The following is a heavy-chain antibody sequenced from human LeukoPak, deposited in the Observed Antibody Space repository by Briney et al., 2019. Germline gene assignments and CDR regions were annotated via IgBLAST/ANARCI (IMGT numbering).Heavy chain of an antibody. CDR1: GGSISSGSYY. V-gene: IGHV4-61*02. J-gene: IGHJ6*02. Sequence: SQTLSLTCTVSGGSISSGSYYWSWIRQPAGKGLEWIGRIYTSGSTNYNPSLKSRVTISVDTSKNQFSLKLSSVTAADTAVYYCARGKRLRTPRYGMDVWGQGTTVTVSS. D-gene: IGHD5-12*01. CDR3: ARGKRLRTPRYGMDV. CDR2: IYTSGST.